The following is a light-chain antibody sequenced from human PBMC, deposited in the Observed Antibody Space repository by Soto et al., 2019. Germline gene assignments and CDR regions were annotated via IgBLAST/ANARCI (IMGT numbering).Light chain of an antibody. V-gene: IGKV3-15*01. CDR2: GAS. J-gene: IGKJ4*01. CDR1: QSINNN. Sequence: EIVMTQSPATLSLSPGERATLSCRASQSINNNFSWYQQKRGQGPRLLIYGASSRATGTPARFSGSGSGTGSPLTISIQQSEDVAIYYCQQYNAWPLTFGGGTKVEIK. CDR3: QQYNAWPLT.